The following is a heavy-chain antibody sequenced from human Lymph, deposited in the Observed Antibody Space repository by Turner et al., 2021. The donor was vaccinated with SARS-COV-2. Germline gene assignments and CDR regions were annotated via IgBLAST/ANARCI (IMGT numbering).Heavy chain of an antibody. J-gene: IGHJ4*02. CDR3: AKGSQGVWLCPDYFDY. CDR1: GFTFSSYG. V-gene: IGHV3-23*01. Sequence: EVRLLASGGGFVQPGGSMSLSCAASGFTFSSYGMSWVRQAPGKGLEWVSAISGSGGSTYYTDSVKGRFTISRDNSKNTLYLQMNSLRAEDTAVYYCAKGSQGVWLCPDYFDYWGQGTLVTVSS. D-gene: IGHD3-22*01. CDR2: ISGSGGST.